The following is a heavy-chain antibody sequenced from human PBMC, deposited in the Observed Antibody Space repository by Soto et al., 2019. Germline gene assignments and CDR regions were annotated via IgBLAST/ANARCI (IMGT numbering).Heavy chain of an antibody. Sequence: SENLSPTCFVSGGYISVYYWARIRQPAGKGLEWIGRIYTSGSTNYNPSLKSRFTMSVHTSKSPYSLNLRSVTAADTAVYYCARENPRNYFYDMDVWGQGTTVTVCS. CDR2: IYTSGST. CDR3: ARENPRNYFYDMDV. V-gene: IGHV4-4*07. CDR1: GGYISVYY. J-gene: IGHJ6*02.